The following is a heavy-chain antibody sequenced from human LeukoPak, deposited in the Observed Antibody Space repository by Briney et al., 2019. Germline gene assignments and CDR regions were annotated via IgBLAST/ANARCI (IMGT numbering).Heavy chain of an antibody. J-gene: IGHJ4*02. V-gene: IGHV5-51*01. Sequence: GKPLKISCKGSGYSFTNFWIGWVRQMPGKGLEWMGIIYPGDSDTRYSPSFQGQVTISADKSINTAYLQWSSLEASDTAMYYCARPHFDSSGYEFDYWGQGTLVTVSS. D-gene: IGHD3-22*01. CDR1: GYSFTNFW. CDR3: ARPHFDSSGYEFDY. CDR2: IYPGDSDT.